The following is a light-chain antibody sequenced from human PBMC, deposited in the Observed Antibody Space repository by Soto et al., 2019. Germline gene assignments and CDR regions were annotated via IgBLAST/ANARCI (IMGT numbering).Light chain of an antibody. J-gene: IGLJ3*02. CDR1: SSNIGSKT. CDR2: SNN. Sequence: QSVLTQPPSASGTPGQRVTISCSGSSSNIGSKTVNWYQQLPGTAPKLLIYSNNQRPSGVPDRFSGSKSGNSASLAISGLQSEDEADYYCAAWDDSLNGWVFGGGTQVTVL. V-gene: IGLV1-44*01. CDR3: AAWDDSLNGWV.